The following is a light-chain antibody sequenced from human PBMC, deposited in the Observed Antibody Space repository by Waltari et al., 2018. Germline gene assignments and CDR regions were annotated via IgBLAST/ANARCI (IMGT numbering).Light chain of an antibody. J-gene: IGLJ2*01. Sequence: QSALTQPASVSGSPGQSITISCTGTSSDVGTYNLVSWYQLPPGKAPKLIIYESTKRPSGVSSRFSGSKSGNTASLTISGLQAEDEADYYCCSFAGSSPHVVFGGGTKLTVL. CDR2: EST. V-gene: IGLV2-23*01. CDR3: CSFAGSSPHVV. CDR1: SSDVGTYNL.